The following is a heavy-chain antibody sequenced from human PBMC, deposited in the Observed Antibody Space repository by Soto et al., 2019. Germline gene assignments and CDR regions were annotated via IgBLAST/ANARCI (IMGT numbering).Heavy chain of an antibody. V-gene: IGHV3-21*01. CDR2: ISSSGSTI. CDR3: ARDSTITIFGVVISWFDP. J-gene: IGHJ5*02. D-gene: IGHD3-3*01. Sequence: EVQLVESGGGLVKPGGSLRLSCAASGFTFRTYSMNWVRQAPGKGLEWVSSISSSGSTIYYADSVKGRFTISRDNAKNSLYLQMNSLRAEDTAVYYCARDSTITIFGVVISWFDPWGQGTLVTVSS. CDR1: GFTFRTYS.